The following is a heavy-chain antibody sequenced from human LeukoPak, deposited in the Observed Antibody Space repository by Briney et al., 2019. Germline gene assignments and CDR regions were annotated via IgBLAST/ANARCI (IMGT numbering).Heavy chain of an antibody. Sequence: GGSLRLSCAASGFTFSSYAMSWVRQAPVKGLEWVSAISGSGGSTYYADSVKGRFTISRDNSKNTLYLQMNSLRAEDTAVYYCATSSSGWADIFDYWGQGTLVTVSS. CDR1: GFTFSSYA. V-gene: IGHV3-23*01. CDR3: ATSSSGWADIFDY. D-gene: IGHD6-19*01. J-gene: IGHJ4*02. CDR2: ISGSGGST.